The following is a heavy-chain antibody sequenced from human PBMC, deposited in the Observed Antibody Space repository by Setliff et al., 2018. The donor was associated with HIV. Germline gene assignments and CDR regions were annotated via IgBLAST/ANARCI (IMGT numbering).Heavy chain of an antibody. CDR3: ARAYYDSSGYYWGAFDI. CDR2: IYHSGST. D-gene: IGHD3-22*01. J-gene: IGHJ3*02. Sequence: TETLSLTCAVSGYSISSGYYWGWIRQPPGKGLEWIGSIYHSGSTYYNPSLKSRVTISVDTSKNQFSLKLSSVTAADTAVYYCARAYYDSSGYYWGAFDIWGQGTMVTVSS. V-gene: IGHV4-38-2*01. CDR1: GYSISSGYY.